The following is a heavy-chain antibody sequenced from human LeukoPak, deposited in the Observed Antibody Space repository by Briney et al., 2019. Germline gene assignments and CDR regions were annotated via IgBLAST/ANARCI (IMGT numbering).Heavy chain of an antibody. D-gene: IGHD6-13*01. J-gene: IGHJ4*02. V-gene: IGHV4-4*07. CDR1: GDSISAYY. CDR2: IYGSGSA. CDR3: AREPEIAAAGYYFDY. Sequence: SETLSLTCTVSGDSISAYYWSWTRQPAGKGLEWIGRIYGSGSASYNPSLRSRVTMSVDTSKNQFSLKLSSVTAADTAVYYCAREPEIAAAGYYFDYWGQGTLVTVSS.